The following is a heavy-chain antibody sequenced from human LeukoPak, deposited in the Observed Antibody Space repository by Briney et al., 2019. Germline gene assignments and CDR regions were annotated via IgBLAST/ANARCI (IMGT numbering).Heavy chain of an antibody. J-gene: IGHJ4*02. D-gene: IGHD1-1*01. V-gene: IGHV1-2*02. Sequence: ASVKVSCKASGYTFTGYYMHWVRQAPGQGLEWMGWIHPSSGGSNYAQKFQGRVTMTRDTSISTAYLDLSGLRSDDTAVYHCASITEDWKNNYWGQGTLVTVSS. CDR2: IHPSSGGS. CDR1: GYTFTGYY. CDR3: ASITEDWKNNY.